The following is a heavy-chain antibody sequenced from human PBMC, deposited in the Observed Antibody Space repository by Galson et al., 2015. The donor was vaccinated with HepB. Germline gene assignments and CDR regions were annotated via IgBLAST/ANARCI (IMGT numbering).Heavy chain of an antibody. CDR2: ISWDGGST. CDR3: VKDLWLWGSGSSFDY. V-gene: IGHV3-43D*03. D-gene: IGHD3-10*01. Sequence: SLRLSCAASGFTFDDHAMHWVRQAPGKDLEWVSLISWDGGSTYYADSVKGRFTISRDNSKNSLYLQMNSLRAEDTALYYCVKDLWLWGSGSSFDYWGQGTLVTVSS. CDR1: GFTFDDHA. J-gene: IGHJ4*02.